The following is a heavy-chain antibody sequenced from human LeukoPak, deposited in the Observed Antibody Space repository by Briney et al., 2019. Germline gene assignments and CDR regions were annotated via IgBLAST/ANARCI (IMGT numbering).Heavy chain of an antibody. CDR1: GFSLSTSGVG. D-gene: IGHD3-22*01. J-gene: IGHJ4*02. CDR3: AHRKNYYDSSVFDN. Sequence: KLSGPTLVKPTQTLTLTCTFSGFSLSTSGVGVGWIRQPPGKALEWLALIYWDDDKRYSPSLKTRLTITKDTSRNQVVLTMTDMDPVDTATYFCAHRKNYYDSSVFDNWGQGTLVTVSS. V-gene: IGHV2-5*02. CDR2: IYWDDDK.